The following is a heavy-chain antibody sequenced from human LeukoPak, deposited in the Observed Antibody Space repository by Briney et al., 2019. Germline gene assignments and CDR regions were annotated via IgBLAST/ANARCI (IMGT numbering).Heavy chain of an antibody. J-gene: IGHJ4*02. Sequence: GGSLRLSCVASGFSFSSYWRHWVRQAPGKGLVWVARIVGDGTSATYADSVKGRFTISRDNGKDTLYLQMNSLRVEDTALYYCVRGGDDPDHWGQGTLVTVSS. V-gene: IGHV3-74*01. D-gene: IGHD3-16*01. CDR1: GFSFSSYW. CDR3: VRGGDDPDH. CDR2: IVGDGTSA.